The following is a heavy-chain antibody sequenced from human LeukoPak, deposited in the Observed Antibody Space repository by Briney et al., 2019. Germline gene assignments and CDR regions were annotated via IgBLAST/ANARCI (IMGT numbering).Heavy chain of an antibody. Sequence: GGTLRLSCAASGFTFSSYDMSWVRQAPGKGLEWVSVISGSGGSTYYADSVKGRFTISRDNSKNTLYLQMNSLRAEDTAVYYCARVYFDSSGYPTTDYFDYWGQGTLVTVSS. V-gene: IGHV3-23*01. CDR2: ISGSGGST. D-gene: IGHD3-22*01. CDR3: ARVYFDSSGYPTTDYFDY. CDR1: GFTFSSYD. J-gene: IGHJ4*02.